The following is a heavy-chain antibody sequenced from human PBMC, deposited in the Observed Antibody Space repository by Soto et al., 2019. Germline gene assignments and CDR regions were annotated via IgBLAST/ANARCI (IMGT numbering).Heavy chain of an antibody. D-gene: IGHD2-2*02. V-gene: IGHV1-2*04. CDR2: INPNSGGT. J-gene: IGHJ5*02. CDR1: GYTFTGYY. CDR3: ARGDIVVVPAAIQDWFDP. Sequence: ASVKVSCKASGYTFTGYYMHWVRQAPGQGLEWMGWINPNSGGTNYAQKFQGWVTMTRDTSISTAYMELSRLRSDDTAVYYCARGDIVVVPAAIQDWFDPWGQGTLVTV.